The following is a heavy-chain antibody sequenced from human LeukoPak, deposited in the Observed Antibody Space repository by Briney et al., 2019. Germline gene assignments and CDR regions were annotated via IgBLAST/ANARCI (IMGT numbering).Heavy chain of an antibody. J-gene: IGHJ5*02. Sequence: GGSLRLSCAASGFTFSSYAMHWVRQAPGKGLEWVAVISYDGSNKYYADSVKGRFTISRDNSKNTLYLQMNSLRAEDTAVYYCARETGRSSTYYAPLFDPWGQGTLVTVSS. CDR2: ISYDGSNK. V-gene: IGHV3-30-3*01. CDR1: GFTFSSYA. D-gene: IGHD2/OR15-2a*01. CDR3: ARETGRSSTYYAPLFDP.